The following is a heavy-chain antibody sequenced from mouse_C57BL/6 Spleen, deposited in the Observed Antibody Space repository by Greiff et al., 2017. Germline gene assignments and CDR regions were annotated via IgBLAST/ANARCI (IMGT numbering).Heavy chain of an antibody. Sequence: EVQLQQSGPELVKPGASVKIPCKASGYTFTDYNMDWVKQSHGKSLEWIGDINPNNGGTIYNQKFKGKATLTVDKSSSTAYMELRSLTSEDTAVYYCAREGTGGAMDYWGQGTSVTVSS. V-gene: IGHV1-18*01. J-gene: IGHJ4*01. CDR1: GYTFTDYN. D-gene: IGHD2-14*01. CDR3: AREGTGGAMDY. CDR2: INPNNGGT.